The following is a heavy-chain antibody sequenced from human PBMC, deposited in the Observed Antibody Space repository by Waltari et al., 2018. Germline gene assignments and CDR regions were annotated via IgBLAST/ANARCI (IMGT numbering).Heavy chain of an antibody. D-gene: IGHD3-22*01. CDR2: RYYSGST. V-gene: IGHV4-59*01. J-gene: IGHJ4*02. CDR1: ADPISRYY. Sequence: HLQASGTGLVNPSATLSLTCTVPADPISRYYWTLIRQPPGKGLEWIGDRYYSGSTNYNPSLKSRVPISVDTSTNQFSLKLSSVTAADTAVYFCARVEGNYDASSGYYDYWGQGTLVTVSS. CDR3: ARVEGNYDASSGYYDY.